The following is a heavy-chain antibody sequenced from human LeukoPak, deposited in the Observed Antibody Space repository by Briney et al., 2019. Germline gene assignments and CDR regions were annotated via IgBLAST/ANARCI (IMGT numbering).Heavy chain of an antibody. Sequence: GGSLRLSCAASGFTVSSNYMSWVRQAPGKGLEWVSVIYSGGSTYYADSVKGRFNISRDNSKNTLYLQMNSLRVEDTAVYYCVRDFVSSSWMGYWSQGTLVTVSS. CDR2: IYSGGST. J-gene: IGHJ4*02. D-gene: IGHD6-13*01. CDR1: GFTVSSNY. V-gene: IGHV3-53*01. CDR3: VRDFVSSSWMGY.